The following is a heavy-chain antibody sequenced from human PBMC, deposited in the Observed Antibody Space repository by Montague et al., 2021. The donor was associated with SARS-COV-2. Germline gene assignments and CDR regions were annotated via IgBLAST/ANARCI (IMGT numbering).Heavy chain of an antibody. CDR1: GASISSRSYY. J-gene: IGHJ4*02. V-gene: IGHV4-39*01. CDR2: KYYSGST. Sequence: SETLSLTCTVSGASISSRSYYWCWIRQPPGKGLEWIGFKYYSGSTYYNSTLKSRGTIAVDTSNNQFSLKLSAVTAADTAVYYWATRPTSITIFGVVQGYYFDDWGQGTLVTVSS. D-gene: IGHD3-3*01. CDR3: ATRPTSITIFGVVQGYYFDD.